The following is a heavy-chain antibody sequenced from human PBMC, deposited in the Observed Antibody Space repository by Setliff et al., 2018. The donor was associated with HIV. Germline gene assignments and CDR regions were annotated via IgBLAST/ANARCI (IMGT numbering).Heavy chain of an antibody. V-gene: IGHV4-61*01. D-gene: IGHD6-6*01. J-gene: IGHJ6*03. CDR2: IYYSGTT. CDR3: ASEAWTSYRSSSGYYYYYMDV. CDR1: GDSVSSANYY. Sequence: SETLSLTCTVSGDSVSSANYYWSWIRQPPGKGLEWIGYIYYSGTTKYNPSLKSRVTISVDTSKNQFSLKLSSVTAADTAVYYCASEAWTSYRSSSGYYYYYMDVWGKGTTVTVSS.